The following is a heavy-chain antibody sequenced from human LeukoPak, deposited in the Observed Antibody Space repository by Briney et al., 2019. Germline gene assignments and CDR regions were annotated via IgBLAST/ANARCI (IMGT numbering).Heavy chain of an antibody. Sequence: PSETLSLTCSVYGGSFSGFYWMWIRQPPGQGLEWIGDINHSGSTNYNPSLKSRVTISVDTSKNQFSLKLSSVTAADTAVYYCARANVLRFLGGFDPWGQGTLVTVSS. CDR3: ARANVLRFLGGFDP. V-gene: IGHV4-34*01. J-gene: IGHJ5*02. CDR2: INHSGST. CDR1: GGSFSGFY. D-gene: IGHD3-3*01.